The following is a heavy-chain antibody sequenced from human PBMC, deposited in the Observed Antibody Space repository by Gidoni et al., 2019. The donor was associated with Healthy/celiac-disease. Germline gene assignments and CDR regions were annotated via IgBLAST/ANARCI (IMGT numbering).Heavy chain of an antibody. J-gene: IGHJ6*02. D-gene: IGHD1-7*01. CDR2: IYTSGST. V-gene: IGHV4-4*07. CDR3: ARLGTTASYYYYGMDV. Sequence: QVQLPESGPGLVKPSETLCLTCTGSGGSISSYHWSWIRQPAGKGLEWIGRIYTSGSTNYNPSLKSRVTMSVDTSKNQFSLKLSSVTAADTAVYYCARLGTTASYYYYGMDVWGQGTTVTVSS. CDR1: GGSISSYH.